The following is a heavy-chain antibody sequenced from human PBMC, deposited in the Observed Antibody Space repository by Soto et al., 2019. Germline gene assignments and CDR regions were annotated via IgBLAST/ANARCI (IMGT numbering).Heavy chain of an antibody. J-gene: IGHJ6*02. CDR1: GYRFSSYW. D-gene: IGHD5-12*01. V-gene: IGHV5-10-1*01. CDR2: FDPSDSYT. Sequence: GEPLKISCKGSGYRFSSYWISWVRQMPGKGLEWMGRFDPSDSYTNYSPSFQGHVTISADKSLSTAYLQWSSLKASDSAMYYCARQSGYDDSYYYYGMDVWGQGTTVTVSS. CDR3: ARQSGYDDSYYYYGMDV.